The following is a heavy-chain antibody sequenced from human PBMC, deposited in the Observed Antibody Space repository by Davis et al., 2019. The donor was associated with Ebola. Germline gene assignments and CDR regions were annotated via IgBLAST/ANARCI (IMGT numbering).Heavy chain of an antibody. Sequence: GESLKISCAASGFTFSSYGMHWVRQAPGKGLEWVALILYDGSNKYYADSVKGRFTISRDNSKNTLYLQMNRLRAEDTAVYYCAKDNKYCSGGNCYSGTFDYWGQGTLVTVSS. CDR3: AKDNKYCSGGNCYSGTFDY. CDR2: ILYDGSNK. J-gene: IGHJ4*02. D-gene: IGHD2-15*01. CDR1: GFTFSSYG. V-gene: IGHV3-30*18.